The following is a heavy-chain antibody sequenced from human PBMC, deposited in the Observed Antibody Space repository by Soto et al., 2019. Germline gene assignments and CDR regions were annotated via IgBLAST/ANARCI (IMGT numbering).Heavy chain of an antibody. CDR2: ISAYNGNT. CDR3: ARGQDYYDSSGDDAFDI. D-gene: IGHD3-22*01. V-gene: IGHV1-18*01. Sequence: ASVKVSCKASGYTFTSYGISWVRQAPGQGLEWMGWISAYNGNTNYAQKLQGRVTMTTDTSTSTAYMELRSLRSDDTAVYCCARGQDYYDSSGDDAFDIWGQGTMVTVSS. CDR1: GYTFTSYG. J-gene: IGHJ3*02.